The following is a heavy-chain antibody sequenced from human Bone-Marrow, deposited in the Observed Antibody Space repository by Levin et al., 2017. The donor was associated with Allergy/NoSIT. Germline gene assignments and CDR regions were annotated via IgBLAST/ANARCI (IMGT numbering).Heavy chain of an antibody. Sequence: GGSLRLSCAASGFTFSSYAMHWVRQAPGKGLEWVAVISYDGSNKYYADSVKGRFTISRDNSKNTLYLQMNSLRAEDTAVYYCARRRGRAAYYYGMDVWGQGTTVTVSS. D-gene: IGHD3-10*01. V-gene: IGHV3-30*04. J-gene: IGHJ6*02. CDR1: GFTFSSYA. CDR3: ARRRGRAAYYYGMDV. CDR2: ISYDGSNK.